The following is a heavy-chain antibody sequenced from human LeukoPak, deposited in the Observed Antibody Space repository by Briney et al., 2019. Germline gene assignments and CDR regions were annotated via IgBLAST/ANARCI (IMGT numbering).Heavy chain of an antibody. Sequence: ASVKVSCKASGHTFTSYDISWVRQATGQGLEWMGWMNPNSGNTGYAQKFQGRVTMTRNTSISTAYMELSSLRSEDTAVYYCARALNYYGSGSYSNYYYGMDVWGQGTTVTVSS. V-gene: IGHV1-8*01. CDR3: ARALNYYGSGSYSNYYYGMDV. D-gene: IGHD3-10*01. CDR2: MNPNSGNT. CDR1: GHTFTSYD. J-gene: IGHJ6*02.